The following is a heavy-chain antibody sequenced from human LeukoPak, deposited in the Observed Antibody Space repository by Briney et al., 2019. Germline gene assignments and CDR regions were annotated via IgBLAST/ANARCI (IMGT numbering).Heavy chain of an antibody. D-gene: IGHD2-15*01. J-gene: IGHJ4*02. V-gene: IGHV1-18*01. CDR1: GYTFTNYG. Sequence: ASVTVSFTPSGYTFTNYGISWVRQAPGQGLEWMAWISACDGNANYAQKLQGRVTMTTDTSTRTAYMELRSLRSDDTAMYYCARDCRSCSDNMYYFDYWGQGTLVTVSS. CDR3: ARDCRSCSDNMYYFDY. CDR2: ISACDGNA.